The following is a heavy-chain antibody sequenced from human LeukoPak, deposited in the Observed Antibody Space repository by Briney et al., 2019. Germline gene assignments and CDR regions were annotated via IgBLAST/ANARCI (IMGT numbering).Heavy chain of an antibody. Sequence: GGSLRLSCAASGFTFRRYAMSWVRQAPGKGLEWLSAITGGGGRTHYTNSVAGRFTVSRDNSKNTVYLQMNSLRADDTALYYCAQDISWFAFHMWGLGTRVTVPS. D-gene: IGHD3-10*01. CDR3: AQDISWFAFHM. J-gene: IGHJ3*02. CDR1: GFTFRRYA. V-gene: IGHV3-23*01. CDR2: ITGGGGRT.